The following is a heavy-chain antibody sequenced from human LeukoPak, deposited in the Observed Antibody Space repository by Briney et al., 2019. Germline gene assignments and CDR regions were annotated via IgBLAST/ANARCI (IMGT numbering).Heavy chain of an antibody. V-gene: IGHV3-64*01. J-gene: IGHJ4*02. CDR1: GFTFSNYA. CDR2: INSNGDST. D-gene: IGHD2-15*01. CDR3: AGCGGGSCYHPLDY. Sequence: GGSLRLSCAASGFTFSNYAMYWVRQAPGKGLEYVSAINSNGDSTYYANSVKGRFTISRDNSKNTLYLQMGSLRAEDMAVYYCAGCGGGSCYHPLDYWGQGTLVTVSS.